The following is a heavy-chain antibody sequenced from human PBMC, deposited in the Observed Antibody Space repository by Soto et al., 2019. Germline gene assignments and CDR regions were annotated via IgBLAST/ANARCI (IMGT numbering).Heavy chain of an antibody. CDR1: GFTLTNYA. CDR2: ISSTGGST. CDR3: VARYCSSTTCYQVDY. Sequence: GGSLRLSCSASGFTLTNYAINWIRQAPGKGLEYVSAISSTGGSTYYADSVKGRFTISRDNSKNTVYLQMSSLRSEDSAVYYCVARYCSSTTCYQVDYWGQGTLVTVSS. D-gene: IGHD2-2*01. V-gene: IGHV3-64D*06. J-gene: IGHJ4*02.